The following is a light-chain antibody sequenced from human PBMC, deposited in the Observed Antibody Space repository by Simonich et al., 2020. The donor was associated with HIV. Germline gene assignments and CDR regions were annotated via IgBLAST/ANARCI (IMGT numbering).Light chain of an antibody. CDR3: QSYNTSHHWV. V-gene: IGLV6-57*03. CDR2: EDN. J-gene: IGLJ3*02. CDR1: SGSIASNY. Sequence: NFMLTQPHSVSESPGKTVTISCTRSSGSIASNYVQWYQQRPGSAPTTVIYEDNQRPSGGPDRFSGAIESSSNSASLTISGLKTEDEADYYCQSYNTSHHWVFGGGTKLTVV.